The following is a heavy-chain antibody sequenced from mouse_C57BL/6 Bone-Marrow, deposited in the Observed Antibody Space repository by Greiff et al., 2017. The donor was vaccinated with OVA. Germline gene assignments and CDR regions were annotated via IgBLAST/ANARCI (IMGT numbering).Heavy chain of an antibody. CDR1: GFTFSDYG. J-gene: IGHJ2*01. V-gene: IGHV5-15*01. D-gene: IGHD2-12*01. CDR3: ARGSYDYYDY. Sequence: EVQLQESGGGLVQPGGSLKLSCAASGFTFSDYGMAWVRQAPRKGPEWVAFISNLAYSIYSADTVTGRFTISRENAKNTLYLEMSSLRSEDTAMYYCARGSYDYYDYWGQGTTLTVSS. CDR2: ISNLAYSI.